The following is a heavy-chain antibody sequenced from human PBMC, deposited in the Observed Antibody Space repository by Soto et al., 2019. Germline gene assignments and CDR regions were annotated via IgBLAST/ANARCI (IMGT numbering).Heavy chain of an antibody. D-gene: IGHD1-26*01. V-gene: IGHV3-23*01. J-gene: IGHJ3*02. CDR2: ISGSGGST. CDR1: GFTFSSYA. CDR3: AKDREKLLSADAFDI. Sequence: PGGSLRLSCAASGFTFSSYAMSWVRQAPGKGLEWVSGISGSGGSTYYADSVKGRFTISRDSSKNTLYLQVNSLGAEDTAVYYCAKDREKLLSADAFDIWGKGTMVTVSS.